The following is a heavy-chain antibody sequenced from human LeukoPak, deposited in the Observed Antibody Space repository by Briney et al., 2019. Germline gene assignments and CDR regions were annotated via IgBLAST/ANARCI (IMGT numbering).Heavy chain of an antibody. CDR2: IYSGGGT. J-gene: IGHJ5*02. D-gene: IGHD6-13*01. CDR3: ARALVAAADPS. CDR1: GFTVSSNY. V-gene: IGHV3-53*01. Sequence: GGSLRLSCAASGFTVSSNYMSWVRQAPGKGLEWVSVIYSGGGTYYADSVKGRFTISRDNAKNSLYLQMNSLRAEDTAVYYCARALVAAADPSWGQGTLVTVSS.